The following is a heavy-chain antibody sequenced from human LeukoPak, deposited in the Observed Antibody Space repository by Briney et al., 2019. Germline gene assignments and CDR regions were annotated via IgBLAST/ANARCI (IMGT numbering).Heavy chain of an antibody. CDR2: ISSNGGST. J-gene: IGHJ4*02. V-gene: IGHV3-64*01. CDR3: ARDPSRYPNTYYFDY. D-gene: IGHD1-26*01. CDR1: GFTFSSYA. Sequence: PGGSLRLSCAASGFTFSSYAMHWVRQAPGKGLEYVSAISSNGGSTYYANSVKGRFTISRDNSKNTLYLQMGSLRAEDMAVYCCARDPSRYPNTYYFDYWGQGTLVTVSS.